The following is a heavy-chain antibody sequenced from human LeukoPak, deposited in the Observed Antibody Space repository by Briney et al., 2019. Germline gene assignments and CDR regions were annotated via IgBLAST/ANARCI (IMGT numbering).Heavy chain of an antibody. CDR2: INPTGAGA. Sequence: ASVKGSCKASGYTFIDFHIHWVRQAPGQGLVWMGIINPTGAGATYAQKFQGRVTMTSNTSTSTVYMELSSLRSEDTALYYCARSFPADDDAFDIWGQGTMVTVSS. CDR1: GYTFIDFH. D-gene: IGHD3-16*01. CDR3: ARSFPADDDAFDI. J-gene: IGHJ3*02. V-gene: IGHV1-46*01.